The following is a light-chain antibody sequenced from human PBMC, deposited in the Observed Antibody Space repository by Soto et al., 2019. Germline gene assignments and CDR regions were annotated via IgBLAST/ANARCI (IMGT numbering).Light chain of an antibody. CDR1: LSVSSY. J-gene: IGKJ4*01. V-gene: IGKV3-11*01. CDR3: QQRSNWPPSLT. Sequence: EIVLTQSPATLSLSPGERATLSCRASLSVSSYLAWYQQKPGQAPRLLIYDASNRATGIPARFSGSGSGTDFTLPISSLEPEDFAVYYCQQRSNWPPSLTFGGGTKVAIK. CDR2: DAS.